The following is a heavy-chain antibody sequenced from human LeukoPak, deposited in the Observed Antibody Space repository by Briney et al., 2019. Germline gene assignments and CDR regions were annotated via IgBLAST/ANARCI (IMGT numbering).Heavy chain of an antibody. CDR2: ISYDGSNK. D-gene: IGHD6-13*01. CDR1: GFTSSSYG. CDR3: AKSGYSIYDAFDI. J-gene: IGHJ3*02. V-gene: IGHV3-30*18. Sequence: GGSLRLSCAASGFTSSSYGMHWVRQAPGKGLEWVAVISYDGSNKYYADSVKGRFTISRDNSKNTLYLQMNSLRAEDTAVYYCAKSGYSIYDAFDIWGQGTMVTVSS.